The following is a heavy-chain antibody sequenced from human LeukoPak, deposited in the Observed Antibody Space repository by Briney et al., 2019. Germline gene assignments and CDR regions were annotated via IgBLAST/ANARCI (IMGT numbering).Heavy chain of an antibody. CDR1: GGSIRSSTYY. V-gene: IGHV4-39*01. CDR3: ARQAISGYDPPPFDS. J-gene: IGHJ4*02. CDR2: LYYSGST. Sequence: PSETLSLTCTVSGGSIRSSTYYWGWIRQPPGKGLEWIGNLYYSGSTYYNPSLKSRVTISVDTSKSHFSLKLSSVTAADTAFYYCARQAISGYDPPPFDSWGQGTLVTVSS. D-gene: IGHD5-12*01.